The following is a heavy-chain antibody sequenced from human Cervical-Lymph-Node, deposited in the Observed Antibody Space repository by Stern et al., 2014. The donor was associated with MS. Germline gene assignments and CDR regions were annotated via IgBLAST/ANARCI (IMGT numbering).Heavy chain of an antibody. Sequence: VQLVESGAEVKKPGASVKVSYKASGYTFSSYYMHWVRQAPGQGLEWMGIINPSGGSTRYAQKFQGRVTMTRDTSTSTVYMELSSQRSEDTAVYYCARSGGYSDAFDIWGQGTMVTVSS. CDR3: ARSGGYSDAFDI. J-gene: IGHJ3*02. V-gene: IGHV1-46*01. CDR2: INPSGGST. D-gene: IGHD1-26*01. CDR1: GYTFSSYY.